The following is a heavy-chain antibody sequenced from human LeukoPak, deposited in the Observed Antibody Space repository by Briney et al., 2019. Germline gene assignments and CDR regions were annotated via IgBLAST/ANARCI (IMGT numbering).Heavy chain of an antibody. CDR1: GFTFSSYW. J-gene: IGHJ6*03. V-gene: IGHV3-7*01. Sequence: GGSLRLSCAASGFTFSSYWMSWVRQAPGKGLEWVANIKQDGSEKYYVDSVKGRFTISRDNAKNSLYLQMNSLRAEDTAVYYCARGGVDTAMVDYYYYYMDVWGEGTTVTVSS. CDR2: IKQDGSEK. D-gene: IGHD5-18*01. CDR3: ARGGVDTAMVDYYYYYMDV.